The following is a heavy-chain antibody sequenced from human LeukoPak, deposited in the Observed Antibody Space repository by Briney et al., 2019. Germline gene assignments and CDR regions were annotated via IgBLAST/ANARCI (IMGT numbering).Heavy chain of an antibody. V-gene: IGHV3-30-3*01. CDR2: ISYDGSNK. Sequence: GRSLRLSCAASGFTFSSYAMHWVRQAPGKGLERVAVISYDGSNKYYADSVKGRFTISRDSSKNTLYLQMNSLRAEDTAVYYCARRLLSLYYFDYWGQGTLVTVSS. CDR3: ARRLLSLYYFDY. J-gene: IGHJ4*02. D-gene: IGHD2-2*01. CDR1: GFTFSSYA.